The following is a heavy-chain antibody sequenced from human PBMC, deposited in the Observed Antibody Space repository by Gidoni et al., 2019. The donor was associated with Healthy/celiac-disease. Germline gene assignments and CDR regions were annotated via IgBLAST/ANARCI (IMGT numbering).Heavy chain of an antibody. CDR1: GGSVSGYY. Sequence: QVQLQQWGAGPLKPTETLALTCDAHGGSVSGYYGSWIRQPPGKGLEWFGEINHRGSTNYSPSLKRRVPISVDTSKNQFSLKLCSVTAADTAVYYCARGIIMITFGGVIAFDYWGQGTLVTVSS. V-gene: IGHV4-34*01. CDR2: INHRGST. J-gene: IGHJ4*02. D-gene: IGHD3-16*02. CDR3: ARGIIMITFGGVIAFDY.